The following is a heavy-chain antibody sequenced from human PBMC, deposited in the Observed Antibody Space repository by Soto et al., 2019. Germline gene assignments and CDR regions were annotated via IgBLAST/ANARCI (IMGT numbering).Heavy chain of an antibody. V-gene: IGHV4-34*01. CDR1: GGSFSGYY. CDR3: ARVLTGGNPSKDY. CDR2: INHSGST. J-gene: IGHJ4*02. Sequence: SETLSITCAVYGGSFSGYYWSWIRQPPGKGLEWIGEINHSGSTNYNPSLKSRVTISVDTSKNQFSLKLSSVTAADTAVYYCARVLTGGNPSKDYWGQGTLVTVSS. D-gene: IGHD2-15*01.